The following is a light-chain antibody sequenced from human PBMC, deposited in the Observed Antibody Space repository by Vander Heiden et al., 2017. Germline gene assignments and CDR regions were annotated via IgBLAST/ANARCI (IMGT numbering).Light chain of an antibody. J-gene: IGKJ1*01. CDR2: AAS. V-gene: IGKV3-15*01. Sequence: EIVMTQSPATLSVSPGERATLSCRASQSVSTNLAWYQQKPGQGPRLLIFAASTRAPGVPDRISCSGSGTEFALTISSLQSEDFAVYFCQQYNNWPPWTFGQGTKVEIK. CDR3: QQYNNWPPWT. CDR1: QSVSTN.